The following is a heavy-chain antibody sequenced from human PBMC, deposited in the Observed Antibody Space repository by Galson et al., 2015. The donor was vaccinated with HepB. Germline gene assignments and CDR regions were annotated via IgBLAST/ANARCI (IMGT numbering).Heavy chain of an antibody. Sequence: SVKVFCKASGYTFTSYYMHRVRQAPGQGLEWMGIINPSGGSTSYAQKFQGRVTMTRDTSTSTVYMELSSLRSEDTAVYYCARDQIEYSSSWVPYYYYYYMDVWGKGTTVTVSS. CDR1: GYTFTSYY. CDR2: INPSGGST. D-gene: IGHD6-6*01. CDR3: ARDQIEYSSSWVPYYYYYYMDV. J-gene: IGHJ6*03. V-gene: IGHV1-46*01.